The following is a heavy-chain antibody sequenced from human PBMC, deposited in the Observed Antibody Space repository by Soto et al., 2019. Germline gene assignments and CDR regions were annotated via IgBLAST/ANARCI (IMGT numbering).Heavy chain of an antibody. V-gene: IGHV3-23*01. CDR1: GFTFSSYA. J-gene: IGHJ4*02. CDR2: ISGTGDST. Sequence: GGSLRLSCAASGFTFSSYAMSWVRQAPGKGLEWVSAISGTGDSTYYADSVKGRFTISRDNSKNTLYLQMNSLRAEDTAVYYCAKVRPRRGVSLVRALPIEYWGRGTLVTVSS. CDR3: AKVRPRRGVSLVRALPIEY. D-gene: IGHD3-10*01.